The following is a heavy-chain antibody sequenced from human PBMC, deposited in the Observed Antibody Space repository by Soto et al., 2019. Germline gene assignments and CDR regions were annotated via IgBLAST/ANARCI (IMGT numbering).Heavy chain of an antibody. D-gene: IGHD1-26*01. CDR1: GFTLSSYG. CDR2: ISFDGSNK. V-gene: IGHV3-30*03. J-gene: IGHJ3*02. CDR3: ARNSGSSDAFDI. Sequence: PGGSLRLSCAASGFTLSSYGMHWVRQAPGKGLEWVAVISFDGSNKYYADSVKGRFAISRDNSKNTLYLQMNSLRAEDTAVYYCARNSGSSDAFDIWGQGTMVTVSS.